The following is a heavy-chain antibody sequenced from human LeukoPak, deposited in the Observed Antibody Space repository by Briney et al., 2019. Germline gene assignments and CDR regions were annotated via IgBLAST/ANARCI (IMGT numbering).Heavy chain of an antibody. CDR3: ARDPAHSSGPFDC. V-gene: IGHV3-48*02. J-gene: IGHJ4*02. D-gene: IGHD3-22*01. CDR1: GFSFSTYS. CDR2: IRSSGSTI. Sequence: GGSLRLSCAASGFSFSTYSMNWVRQAPGKGLEWVSYIRSSGSTIYYADSVKGRFTISRDNAKNSLYLQMDSLRDEDTAVYYCARDPAHSSGPFDCWGQGTLVTVSS.